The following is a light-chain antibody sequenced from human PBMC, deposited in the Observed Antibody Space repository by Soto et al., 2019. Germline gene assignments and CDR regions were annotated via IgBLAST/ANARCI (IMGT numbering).Light chain of an antibody. CDR2: EVS. J-gene: IGLJ2*01. CDR1: SSDIGGHNY. V-gene: IGLV2-14*01. CDR3: SSYTTPSTGG. Sequence: QSALTQPASVSGSPGQSITVSCTGTSSDIGGHNYVSWYQQHPGKVPKLIIYEVSNRPSGVSNRFSGSKSGNTASLTVSGLQAEDEADYYCSSYTTPSTGGFGGGTKLTVL.